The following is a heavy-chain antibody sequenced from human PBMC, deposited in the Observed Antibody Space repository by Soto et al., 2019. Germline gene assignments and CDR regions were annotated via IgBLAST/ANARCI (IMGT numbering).Heavy chain of an antibody. D-gene: IGHD3-3*01. CDR1: GYTFTCYG. CDR2: ISAYNGNT. J-gene: IGHJ6*02. V-gene: IGHV1-18*01. Sequence: ASVKVSCKASGYTFTCYGISWVRQAPGQGLEWMGWISAYNGNTNYAQKLQGRVTMTTDTSTSTAYMELRSLRSDDTAVYYCARVLRFLEWLSDYYYYGMDVWGQGTTVTVSS. CDR3: ARVLRFLEWLSDYYYYGMDV.